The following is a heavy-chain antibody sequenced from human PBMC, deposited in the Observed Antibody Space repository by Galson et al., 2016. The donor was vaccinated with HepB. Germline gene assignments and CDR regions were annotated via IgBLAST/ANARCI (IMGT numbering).Heavy chain of an antibody. CDR3: AKVIVPTAMMSYLVND. Sequence: PGKGLEWVAVISDDGTTDYYADSVKGRFTISRDNSKNTLYLQMNSLRAEDTAVYYCAKVIVPTAMMSYLVNDWGQGTLVIVSS. V-gene: IGHV3-30*18. D-gene: IGHD2-2*01. CDR2: ISDDGTTD. J-gene: IGHJ4*02.